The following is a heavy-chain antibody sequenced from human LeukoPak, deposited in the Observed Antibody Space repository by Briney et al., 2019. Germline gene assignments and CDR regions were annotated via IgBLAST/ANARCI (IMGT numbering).Heavy chain of an antibody. CDR2: ISSSSSTI. V-gene: IGHV3-48*01. CDR3: ARDLLTPASNYYYYYYMDV. CDR1: GLTFSNYN. Sequence: GGSLRLSCAASGLTFSNYNMNWVRQAPGKGLEWVSYISSSSSTIYYADSVKGRFTISRDNAKNSLYLQMNSLRAEDTAVYYCARDLLTPASNYYYYYYMDVWGKGTTVTVSS. J-gene: IGHJ6*03. D-gene: IGHD3-9*01.